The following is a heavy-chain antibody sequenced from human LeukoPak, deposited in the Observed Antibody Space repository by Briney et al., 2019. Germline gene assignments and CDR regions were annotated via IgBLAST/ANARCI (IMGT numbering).Heavy chain of an antibody. J-gene: IGHJ4*02. V-gene: IGHV1-69*05. CDR1: GGTFSTYA. D-gene: IGHD5-24*01. CDR2: IIPIFGTA. Sequence: SVKVSCKASGGTFSTYAISWVRQAPGQGLEWMGRIIPIFGTANYAQKFQGRVTITTDESTSTAYMELSSLRSEDTAVYYCAREEMATSHFDYWGQGTLVTVSS. CDR3: AREEMATSHFDY.